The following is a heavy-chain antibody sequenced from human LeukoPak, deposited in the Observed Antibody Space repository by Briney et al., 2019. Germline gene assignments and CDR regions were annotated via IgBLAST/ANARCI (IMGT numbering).Heavy chain of an antibody. CDR2: INPNSGGT. Sequence: GASVKVSCKASGYTFTGYYMHWVRQAPGQGVEWMGRINPNSGGTNYAQKFQGRVTMTRDTSISTAYMELSRLRSDDTAVYYCARPHTVLYNWFDPWGQGTLVTVSS. CDR1: GYTFTGYY. V-gene: IGHV1-2*06. D-gene: IGHD4-11*01. CDR3: ARPHTVLYNWFDP. J-gene: IGHJ5*02.